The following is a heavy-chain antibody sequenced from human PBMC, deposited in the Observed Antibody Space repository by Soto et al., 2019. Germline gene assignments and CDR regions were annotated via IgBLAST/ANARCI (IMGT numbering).Heavy chain of an antibody. Sequence: QVQLVQSGAEVKKPGASVKVSCKASGYTFTGYYMHWVRQAPGQGLEWMGWINPNSGGANYAQKFQGRVTMTRDTSISTAYMELSRLRSDDTAVYYCAREKGGHDSSGYAFDIWGQGTMVTVSS. D-gene: IGHD3-22*01. CDR3: AREKGGHDSSGYAFDI. CDR1: GYTFTGYY. J-gene: IGHJ3*02. V-gene: IGHV1-2*02. CDR2: INPNSGGA.